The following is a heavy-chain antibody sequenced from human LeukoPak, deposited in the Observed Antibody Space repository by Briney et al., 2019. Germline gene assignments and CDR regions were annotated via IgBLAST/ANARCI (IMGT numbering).Heavy chain of an antibody. CDR1: GLTFSNNA. Sequence: PGGSLRLSCAASGLTFSNNAMTWVRQAPGKGLEWVSSISGSGGDTYCADSVQGSFAISRDNYRTTLYLQMNSLRAEDTAIYYCASGFDSVVVGLYNWLDSWGQGTLVTVSS. V-gene: IGHV3-23*01. D-gene: IGHD2-15*01. J-gene: IGHJ5*01. CDR3: ASGFDSVVVGLYNWLDS. CDR2: ISGSGGDT.